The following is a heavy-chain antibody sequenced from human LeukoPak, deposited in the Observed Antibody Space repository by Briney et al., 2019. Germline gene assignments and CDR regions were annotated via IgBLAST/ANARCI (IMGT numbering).Heavy chain of an antibody. CDR1: GYTFTIYG. V-gene: IGHV1-18*01. CDR2: ISAYNGNT. CDR3: ARGPGYYDILTGYYSTLDY. J-gene: IGHJ4*02. Sequence: RASVTVSFKASGYTFTIYGISWVRQAPGQGLEWMGWISAYNGNTNYAQKLQGRVTMTTETSTSTAYMEQRSLRSDDTAVYYCARGPGYYDILTGYYSTLDYWGQGTLVTVSS. D-gene: IGHD3-9*01.